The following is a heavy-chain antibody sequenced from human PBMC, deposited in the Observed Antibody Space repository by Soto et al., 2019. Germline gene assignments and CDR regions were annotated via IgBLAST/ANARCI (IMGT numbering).Heavy chain of an antibody. D-gene: IGHD5-12*01. CDR3: ASDSVGSGYD. Sequence: QVQLQESGPGLVKPSETLSLTCAVSGGSISGYYWSWIRQPPGKRLEWIGYIYYSGYTNYNPSLKSRVTISVDRSKNQFSLELRSVTASDTAVYYCASDSVGSGYDWGQGTLVTVSS. J-gene: IGHJ4*02. CDR1: GGSISGYY. CDR2: IYYSGYT. V-gene: IGHV4-59*01.